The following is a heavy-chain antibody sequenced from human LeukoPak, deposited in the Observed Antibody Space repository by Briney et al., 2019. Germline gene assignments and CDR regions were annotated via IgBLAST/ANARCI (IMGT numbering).Heavy chain of an antibody. V-gene: IGHV3-30*18. J-gene: IGHJ5*02. CDR2: ISYDGSNK. CDR3: AKQPSVSYSSSSKSNWFDP. Sequence: GGSLRLSCAASGFTFSSYGMHWVRQAPGKGLEWVAVISYDGSNKYYADSVKGRFTIPRDNSKNTLYLQMNSLRAEDTAVYYCAKQPSVSYSSSSKSNWFDPWGQGTLVTVSS. D-gene: IGHD6-6*01. CDR1: GFTFSSYG.